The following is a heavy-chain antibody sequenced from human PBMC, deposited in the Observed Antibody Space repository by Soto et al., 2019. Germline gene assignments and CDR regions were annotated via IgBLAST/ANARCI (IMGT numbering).Heavy chain of an antibody. D-gene: IGHD3-3*01. CDR3: ARRPTIFGVDWFDP. V-gene: IGHV5-10-1*01. CDR2: IDPSDSYT. CDR1: GYSFTIYC. J-gene: IGHJ5*02. Sequence: GASLKISCKGSGYSFTIYCISWVLQMPGKGLEWMGRIDPSDSYTDYSPSFQGHVTISADKSISTAYLQWSSLKASDTAMYYCARRPTIFGVDWFDPWGQGTLVTVPS.